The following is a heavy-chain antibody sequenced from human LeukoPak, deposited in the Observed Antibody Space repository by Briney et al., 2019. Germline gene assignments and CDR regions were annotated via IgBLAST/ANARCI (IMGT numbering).Heavy chain of an antibody. CDR1: GYTFTGYY. CDR2: INPNSGGT. J-gene: IGHJ6*03. D-gene: IGHD3-16*01. V-gene: IGHV1-2*02. CDR3: AREGDLQTRIGPWPDPVSYYMDV. Sequence: ASVKVSCKASGYTFTGYYMHWVRQATGQGHEWMGWINPNSGGTNYAQKFQGRVTMTRDTSISTAYMELSSLRSEDTAVYYCAREGDLQTRIGPWPDPVSYYMDVWGKGTTVTISS.